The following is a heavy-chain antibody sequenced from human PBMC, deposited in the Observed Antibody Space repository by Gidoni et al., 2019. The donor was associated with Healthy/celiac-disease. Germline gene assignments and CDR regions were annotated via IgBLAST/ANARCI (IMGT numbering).Heavy chain of an antibody. V-gene: IGHV1-69*01. D-gene: IGHD4-4*01. Sequence: QVQLVQSGAAVKKPGSSVKVSCKASGGTFSSYAISWVRQAPGQGLEWMGGIIPIFRTANYAQKFQGRVTITADESTSTAYMELSSLRSEDTAVYYCAINYVPNNSNSLWYYYYMDVWGKGTTVTVSS. J-gene: IGHJ6*03. CDR1: GGTFSSYA. CDR2: IIPIFRTA. CDR3: AINYVPNNSNSLWYYYYMDV.